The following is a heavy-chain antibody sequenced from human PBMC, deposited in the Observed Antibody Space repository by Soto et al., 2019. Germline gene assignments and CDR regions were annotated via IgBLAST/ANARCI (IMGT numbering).Heavy chain of an antibody. J-gene: IGHJ5*02. CDR2: ISGSGGST. D-gene: IGHD5-12*01. V-gene: IGHV3-23*01. CDR3: AKDKVVRYSGYGYLNNWFDP. CDR1: GFTFSSYA. Sequence: GGSLRLSCAASGFTFSSYAMSWVRQAPGKGLEWVSAISGSGGSTYYADSVKGRFTISRDNSKNTLYLQMNSLRAEDTAVYYCAKDKVVRYSGYGYLNNWFDPWGQGPLVTVSS.